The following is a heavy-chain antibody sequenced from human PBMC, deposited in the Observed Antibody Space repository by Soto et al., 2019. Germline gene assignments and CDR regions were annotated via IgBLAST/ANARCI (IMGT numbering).Heavy chain of an antibody. CDR2: IYPGDSDT. CDR3: ARLRSAREWNNWFDP. CDR1: GYSFTSYW. V-gene: IGHV5-51*01. J-gene: IGHJ5*02. Sequence: PGESLKISCKGSGYSFTSYWIGWVRQMPGKGLEWMGIIYPGDSDTRYSPSFQGQVTISADKSISTAYLQWSSLKASDTAMYYCARLRSAREWNNWFDPWGQGTLGTVS. D-gene: IGHD3-3*01.